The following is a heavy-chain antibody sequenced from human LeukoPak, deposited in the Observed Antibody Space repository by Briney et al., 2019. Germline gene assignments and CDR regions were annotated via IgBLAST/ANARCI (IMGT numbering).Heavy chain of an antibody. CDR2: IYYSGST. Sequence: SETLSLTCTVSGGSLSSSSYYWGWIRQPPGKGLEWIGSIYYSGSTNYNPSLKSRVTISVDTSKNQFSLKLSSVTAADTAVYYCARGPRNFDYWGQGTLVTVPS. J-gene: IGHJ4*02. V-gene: IGHV4-39*07. CDR1: GGSLSSSSYY. CDR3: ARGPRNFDY. D-gene: IGHD1-14*01.